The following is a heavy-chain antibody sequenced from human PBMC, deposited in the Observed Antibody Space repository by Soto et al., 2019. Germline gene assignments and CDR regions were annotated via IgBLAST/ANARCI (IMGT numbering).Heavy chain of an antibody. V-gene: IGHV4-34*01. CDR2: INHSGST. D-gene: IGHD3-10*01. CDR3: ASYEFGELRGFDY. J-gene: IGHJ4*02. CDR1: GGSFSGYY. Sequence: SETLSLTCAVYGGSFSGYYWSWIRQPPGKGLEWIGEINHSGSTNYNPSLKSRVTISVDTSKNQFSLKLSSVTAADTAVYYCASYEFGELRGFDYWGQGTLVTVSS.